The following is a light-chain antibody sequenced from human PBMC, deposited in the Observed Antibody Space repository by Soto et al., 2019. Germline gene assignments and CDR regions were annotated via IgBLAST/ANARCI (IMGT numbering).Light chain of an antibody. V-gene: IGKV1-6*01. CDR1: QGIRND. CDR3: LQDYNYPHT. CDR2: AAS. J-gene: IGKJ2*01. Sequence: AIQMTQSPSSLSASIGDRVTITCRSSQGIRNDLGWYQQKPGKAPKLLLYAASSLQSGVPSRFSGSRSGTDFTLTINSLQPEDFATYYCLQDYNYPHTFGQGTKLEIK.